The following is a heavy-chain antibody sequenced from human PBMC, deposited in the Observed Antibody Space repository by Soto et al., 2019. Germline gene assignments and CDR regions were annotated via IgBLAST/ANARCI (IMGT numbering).Heavy chain of an antibody. V-gene: IGHV5-51*01. CDR3: ARQDYYDSSGYPFDY. J-gene: IGHJ4*02. CDR1: GYSFTSYW. D-gene: IGHD3-22*01. Sequence: PGESLKISCKGSGYSFTSYWIGWVRQMPGKGLEWMGIIYRGDSDTRYSPSFQGQVTISADKSISTAYLQWSSLKASDTAMYYCARQDYYDSSGYPFDYWGQGTLVTVSS. CDR2: IYRGDSDT.